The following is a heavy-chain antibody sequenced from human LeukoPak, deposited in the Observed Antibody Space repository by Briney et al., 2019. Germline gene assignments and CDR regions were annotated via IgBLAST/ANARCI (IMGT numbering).Heavy chain of an antibody. J-gene: IGHJ3*02. CDR2: IEPNSGGT. CDR1: GYTFTGCY. CDR3: ARVRGYCSSTNCYYAFDI. D-gene: IGHD2-2*01. V-gene: IGHV1-2*02. Sequence: ASLIVLSKGSGYTFTGCYMRWVRKHPGQGPLWPGWIEPNSGGTNYAQKFQGRVTMTRDTSISTAYMELSRLRSDDTAVYYCARVRGYCSSTNCYYAFDIWGQGTMVTVSS.